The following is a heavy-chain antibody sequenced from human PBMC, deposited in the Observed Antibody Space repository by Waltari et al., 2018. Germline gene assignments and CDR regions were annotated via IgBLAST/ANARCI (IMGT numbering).Heavy chain of an antibody. J-gene: IGHJ6*03. CDR3: ARDIVVVTAMRYYYYYMDV. CDR2: IIPSFGKA. D-gene: IGHD2-21*02. Sequence: QAQLVQSGAEVKKPGSSVKVSCKASGGTFSSYAISWVRQAPGPGLEWMGGIIPSFGKANYAQKFQGRVTMTADESTSTAYMELSSLRSEDTAVYYWARDIVVVTAMRYYYYYMDVWGKGTTVTVSS. V-gene: IGHV1-69*01. CDR1: GGTFSSYA.